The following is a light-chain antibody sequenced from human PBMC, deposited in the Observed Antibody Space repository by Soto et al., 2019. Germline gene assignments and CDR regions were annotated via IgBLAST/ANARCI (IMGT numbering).Light chain of an antibody. V-gene: IGKV3-20*01. Sequence: EIVLTQSPGTLSLSPGERATLSCRASQSIDSDYLAWYQQKPGQSPRLLIYGASSRATGIPDRFSGSGSGTDFTLSISRLEPEDFAVYYCQQYGSSPYTFGQGTKLEIK. CDR1: QSIDSDY. J-gene: IGKJ2*01. CDR3: QQYGSSPYT. CDR2: GAS.